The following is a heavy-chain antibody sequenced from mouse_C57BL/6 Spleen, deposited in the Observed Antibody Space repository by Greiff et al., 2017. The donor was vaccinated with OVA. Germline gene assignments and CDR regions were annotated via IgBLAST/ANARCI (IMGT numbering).Heavy chain of an antibody. V-gene: IGHV1-18*01. Sequence: EVQLQQSGPELVKPGASVKIPCKASGYTFTDYNMDWVKQSHGKSLEWIGDFNPNNGGTIYNQKFKGKATLTVDKSYSTAYMELRSLTSEDTAVYYCARAVSYAMDYWGQGTSVTVAS. CDR3: ARAVSYAMDY. CDR2: FNPNNGGT. CDR1: GYTFTDYN. J-gene: IGHJ4*01.